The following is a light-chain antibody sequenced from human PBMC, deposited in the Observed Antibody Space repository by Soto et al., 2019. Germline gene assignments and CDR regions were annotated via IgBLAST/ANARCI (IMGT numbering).Light chain of an antibody. V-gene: IGLV2-8*01. J-gene: IGLJ2*01. CDR3: SSYAGSKGV. CDR1: SSDVGGYNY. CDR2: EVS. Sequence: QSALTQPPSASGSPGQSVTISCTGTSSDVGGYNYVSWYQQHPGKAPTLMIYEVSKRPSGVPDRFSGSKSGNTASLTVSGLQAEDEADYCCSSYAGSKGVFGGGTQLTVL.